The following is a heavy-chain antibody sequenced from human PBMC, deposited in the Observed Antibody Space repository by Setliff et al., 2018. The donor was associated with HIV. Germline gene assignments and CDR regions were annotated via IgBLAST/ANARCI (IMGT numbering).Heavy chain of an antibody. CDR1: GGSIGSDYYF. Sequence: LSLTCTVSGGSIGSDYYFWGWIRQPPGKGLEWIGTIYYSGSTYFNPSLKSRLTISVDTSKNQFSLKLSSVTAADTAVYYCARTRDCSSSSCPGTHHYYYMDVWGKGTTVTVSS. V-gene: IGHV4-39*01. CDR2: IYYSGST. J-gene: IGHJ6*03. D-gene: IGHD2-2*01. CDR3: ARTRDCSSSSCPGTHHYYYMDV.